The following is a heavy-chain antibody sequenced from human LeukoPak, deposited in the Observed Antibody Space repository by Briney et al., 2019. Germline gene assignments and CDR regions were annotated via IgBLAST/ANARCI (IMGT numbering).Heavy chain of an antibody. CDR2: INPNSGGT. J-gene: IGHJ4*02. Sequence: ASVKVSCKASGYTFTGYYMHWVRQAPGQGLEWMGRINPNSGGTNYAQKFQGRVTMTRDTSISTACMELSRLRSDDTAVYYCAREWLVGATGKGYWGQGTLVTVSS. CDR1: GYTFTGYY. D-gene: IGHD1-26*01. CDR3: AREWLVGATGKGY. V-gene: IGHV1-2*06.